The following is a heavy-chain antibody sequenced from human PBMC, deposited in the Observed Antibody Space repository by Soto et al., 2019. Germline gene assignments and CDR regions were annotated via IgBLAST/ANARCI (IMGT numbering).Heavy chain of an antibody. J-gene: IGHJ4*02. CDR1: GYTFTSYY. CDR2: INASGGST. Sequence: SVKVSCKASGYTFTSYYMHWVRQAPGQGLEWMGIINASGGSTSNAQKFQGRVTMTRDTSTSTVYMELSSLRTEDTAVYYCARNYDSSGYYYGYWGQGPLVTVSS. V-gene: IGHV1-46*01. D-gene: IGHD3-22*01. CDR3: ARNYDSSGYYYGY.